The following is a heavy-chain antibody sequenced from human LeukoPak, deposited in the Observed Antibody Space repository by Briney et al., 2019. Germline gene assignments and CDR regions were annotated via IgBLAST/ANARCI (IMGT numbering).Heavy chain of an antibody. J-gene: IGHJ4*02. Sequence: PGGSLRLSCAASGFTVNRDCMSWVRQSPGKGLEWVSVVYTDGRTFYADSVKGRFTISRDDSKNTVFLQMNSLRAEDTAIYFCTRGSPTVSAGYNWGRGTVVTVSS. CDR2: VYTDGRT. CDR1: GFTVNRDC. CDR3: TRGSPTVSAGYN. D-gene: IGHD1-1*01. V-gene: IGHV3-53*01.